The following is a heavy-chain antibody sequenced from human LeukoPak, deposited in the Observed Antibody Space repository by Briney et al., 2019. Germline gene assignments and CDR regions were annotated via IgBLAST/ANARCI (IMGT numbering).Heavy chain of an antibody. V-gene: IGHV3-23*01. J-gene: IGHJ4*02. Sequence: GGSLRLSCAASGFTFSSYAMSWVRQAPGKGLEWGSAISGSGGSTYYADSVKGRFTISRDNSKNTLYLQMGSLRAEDMAVYYCARDPLWFGELFFDYWGQGTLVTVSS. D-gene: IGHD3-10*01. CDR3: ARDPLWFGELFFDY. CDR2: ISGSGGST. CDR1: GFTFSSYA.